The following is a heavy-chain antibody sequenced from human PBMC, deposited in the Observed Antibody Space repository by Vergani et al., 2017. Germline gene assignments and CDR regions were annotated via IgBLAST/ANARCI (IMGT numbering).Heavy chain of an antibody. Sequence: QVQLVQSGAEVKKPGSSVKVSCKASGGTFSSYAISWVRQAPGQGLEWMGGIIPIFGTANYAQKFQGRVTITADESTSTADMELSRLRSEDTAVYYCTASHNQYARENYYYYDMDVWGQGTTVTVSS. CDR3: TASHNQYARENYYYYDMDV. CDR1: GGTFSSYA. CDR2: IIPIFGTA. J-gene: IGHJ6*02. D-gene: IGHD2-2*01. V-gene: IGHV1-69*01.